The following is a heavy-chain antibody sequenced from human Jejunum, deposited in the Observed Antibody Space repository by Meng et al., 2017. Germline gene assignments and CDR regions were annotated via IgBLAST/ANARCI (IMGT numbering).Heavy chain of an antibody. CDR3: ARSPYSGSALPFFDY. CDR1: GDSFNSPDYY. CDR2: IYYSGGT. V-gene: IGHV4-30-4*01. Sequence: VQLQESVPGLVKPSQILSLTCTVSGDSFNSPDYYWSWIRQPPEKGLEWIGYIYYSGGTYYNPSLKSRVSISGDTSNKQFSLKLTSVTAADTAVYYCARSPYSGSALPFFDYWGQGSLVTVSS. J-gene: IGHJ4*02. D-gene: IGHD1-26*01.